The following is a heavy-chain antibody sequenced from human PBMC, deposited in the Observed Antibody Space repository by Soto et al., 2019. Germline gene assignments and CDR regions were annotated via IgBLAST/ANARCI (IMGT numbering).Heavy chain of an antibody. CDR2: ISAYNGNT. J-gene: IGHJ6*02. Sequence: AAAKVSCKSSGYSFTSYGISLVRHAPGRWPEWIVWISAYNGNTNYAQKLQGRVTMTTDTSTSTAYMELRSLRSDDTAVYYCARYNRIAARISYYYDMDVWGQGTTVTVSS. V-gene: IGHV1-18*01. D-gene: IGHD6-6*01. CDR1: GYSFTSYG. CDR3: ARYNRIAARISYYYDMDV.